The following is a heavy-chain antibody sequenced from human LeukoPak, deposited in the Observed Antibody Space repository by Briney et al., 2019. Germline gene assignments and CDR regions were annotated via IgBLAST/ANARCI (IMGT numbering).Heavy chain of an antibody. Sequence: PSETLSLTCAVYGGSFSGYYWSWIRQPPGKRLEWIGEINHSGSTNYNPSLKSRVTISVDTSKNQFSLKLSSVTAADTAVYYCARRYRGWSKYYFDYWGQGTLVTVSS. J-gene: IGHJ4*02. CDR2: INHSGST. V-gene: IGHV4-34*01. CDR1: GGSFSGYY. D-gene: IGHD5-12*01. CDR3: ARRYRGWSKYYFDY.